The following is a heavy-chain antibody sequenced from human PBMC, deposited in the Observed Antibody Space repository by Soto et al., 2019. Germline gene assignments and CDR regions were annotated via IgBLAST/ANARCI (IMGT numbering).Heavy chain of an antibody. CDR3: ARDGNGDHLYY. D-gene: IGHD4-17*01. J-gene: IGHJ4*02. V-gene: IGHV1-3*01. CDR1: GYTFTSYG. CDR2: INAANGDT. Sequence: ASVKVSCKASGYTFTSYGIHWVRQAPGQRLEWMGWINAANGDTSYAQKFQGRVTMTRDTSTSTVYMELSSLRSEDTAVYYCARDGNGDHLYYWGQGTLVTVSS.